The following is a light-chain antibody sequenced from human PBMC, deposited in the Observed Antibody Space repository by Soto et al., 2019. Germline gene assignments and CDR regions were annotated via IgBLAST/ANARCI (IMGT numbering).Light chain of an antibody. CDR3: QHYNSYFPWM. J-gene: IGKJ1*01. Sequence: DIQMTHSPSTLSASLGASATVTYWYSQIIYDWLAWYQQQPGKAPKLLISGASTLEGGVTSRFSGSGSGTEFTLTISNLQPDDFATYYCQHYNSYFPWMFGQGTKVDI. V-gene: IGKV1-5*01. CDR1: QIIYDW. CDR2: GAS.